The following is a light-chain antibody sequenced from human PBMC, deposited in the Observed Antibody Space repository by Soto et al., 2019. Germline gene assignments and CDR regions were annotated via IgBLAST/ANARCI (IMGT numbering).Light chain of an antibody. Sequence: QSVLTQAASVSGSPGQSISISCTGTSSDVGSYNLVSWYQQHPGKAPKLMIYEGSKRPSGVSNRFSGSKSGNTASLTISGLQAEDEADYYCCSYAGSSTVFGTGTRSPS. CDR3: CSYAGSSTV. V-gene: IGLV2-23*03. CDR2: EGS. CDR1: SSDVGSYNL. J-gene: IGLJ1*01.